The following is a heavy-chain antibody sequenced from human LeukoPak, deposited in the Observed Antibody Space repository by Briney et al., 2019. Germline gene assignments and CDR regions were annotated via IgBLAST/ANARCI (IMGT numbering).Heavy chain of an antibody. CDR3: ARDLLAVAGT. CDR2: ISSSSSTI. Sequence: GGSLRLSCAASGFTFSSYSMNGVRQAPGKGLDWVSYISSSSSTIYYADSVKGRFTISRDNAKNSLYLQMNSLRAEDTAVYYCARDLLAVAGTGGQGTLVTVSS. D-gene: IGHD6-19*01. CDR1: GFTFSSYS. V-gene: IGHV3-48*01. J-gene: IGHJ4*02.